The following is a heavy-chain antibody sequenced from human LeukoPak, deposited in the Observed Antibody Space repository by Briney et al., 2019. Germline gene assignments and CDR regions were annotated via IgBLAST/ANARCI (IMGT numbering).Heavy chain of an antibody. CDR3: ARWRKTSWEKFDY. V-gene: IGHV1-69*04. Sequence: SVKVSCKASGGTFSSYAISWVRQAPGQGLEWMGRIIPILGIANYAQKFQGRVTMTRDTSTSTVYMELSSLRSGDTAVYYCARWRKTSWEKFDYWGQGTLVAVSS. CDR2: IIPILGIA. CDR1: GGTFSSYA. D-gene: IGHD2-2*01. J-gene: IGHJ4*02.